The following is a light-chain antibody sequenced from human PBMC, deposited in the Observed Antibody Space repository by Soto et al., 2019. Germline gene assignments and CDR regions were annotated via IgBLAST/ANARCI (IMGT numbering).Light chain of an antibody. J-gene: IGKJ2*01. CDR2: GAS. CDR1: QSVNSD. CDR3: QQYNNWPPYT. V-gene: IGKV3-15*01. Sequence: EIVLTKSTATLSVSPGNRATLSCRASQSVNSDLAWYQQKPGQAPRLLIYGASTRATGTPTRFSGSGSGTEFTLTISSLQSEDFAVYYCQQYNNWPPYTFGQGT.